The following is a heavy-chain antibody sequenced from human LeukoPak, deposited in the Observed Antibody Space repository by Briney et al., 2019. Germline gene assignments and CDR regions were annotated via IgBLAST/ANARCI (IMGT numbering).Heavy chain of an antibody. CDR3: VKDLSGWYSFDY. V-gene: IGHV3-64D*09. J-gene: IGHJ4*02. CDR1: GFTFSSCA. D-gene: IGHD6-19*01. Sequence: GGSLRLSCSASGFTFSSCAMHWVRQAPGMGLEYVSGINDYGTTTHYGDSVRGRVTISRDDSKNTVHLQMSSLRAEDTAVYYCVKDLSGWYSFDYWGQGTLVTV. CDR2: INDYGTTT.